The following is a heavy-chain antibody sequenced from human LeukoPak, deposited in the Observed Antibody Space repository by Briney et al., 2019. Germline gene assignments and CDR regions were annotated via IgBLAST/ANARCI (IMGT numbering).Heavy chain of an antibody. CDR2: INPNSGGT. CDR3: ARAGRWVRAFDI. CDR1: GYTFTGYY. V-gene: IGHV1-2*06. J-gene: IGHJ3*02. D-gene: IGHD4-23*01. Sequence: ASVKVSCKASGYTFTGYYMHWVRQAPGQGLEWMGRINPNSGGTNYAQKFQGRVTITADESTSTAYMELSSLRSEDTAVYYCARAGRWVRAFDIWGQGTMVTVSS.